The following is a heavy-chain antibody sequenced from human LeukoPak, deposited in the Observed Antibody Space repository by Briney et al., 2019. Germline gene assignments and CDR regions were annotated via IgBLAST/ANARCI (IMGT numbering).Heavy chain of an antibody. Sequence: PETLSLTRTVSGDSISSYYWNWIRQPAGKGLEWIGRINTGGSSNYNPSLKSRVTMSIDTSKNQFSLKLSSVTAADTAVYYCVRARSGSYIDYWGQGTLVTVSS. J-gene: IGHJ4*02. CDR1: GDSISSYY. CDR2: INTGGSS. V-gene: IGHV4-4*07. CDR3: VRARSGSYIDY. D-gene: IGHD3-10*01.